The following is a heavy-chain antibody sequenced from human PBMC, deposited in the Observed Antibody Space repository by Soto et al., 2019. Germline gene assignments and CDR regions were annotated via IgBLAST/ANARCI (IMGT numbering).Heavy chain of an antibody. CDR2: ISYDGSNK. Sequence: QVQLVESGGGVVQPGRSLRLSCAASGFTFSSYAMHWVRQAPGKGLEWVAVISYDGSNKYYADSVKGRFTISRDNSKNQLYLQMNSLRAEDTAVYYCARPHNYYDSSGYYYSVYFQHWGQGTLVTVSS. D-gene: IGHD3-22*01. CDR3: ARPHNYYDSSGYYYSVYFQH. CDR1: GFTFSSYA. J-gene: IGHJ1*01. V-gene: IGHV3-30-3*01.